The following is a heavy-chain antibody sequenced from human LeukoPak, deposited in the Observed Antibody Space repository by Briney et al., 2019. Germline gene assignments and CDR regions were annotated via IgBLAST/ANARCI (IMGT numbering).Heavy chain of an antibody. J-gene: IGHJ4*02. CDR3: ARRGTYYDFWSGYYLYYFDY. D-gene: IGHD3-3*01. Sequence: SETLSLTCTVSGGSISSYYWSWIRQPPGKGLEWNGYIYSSGSTNYNPSLKSRVTISVDTSKNQFSLKLSSVTAADTAVYYCARRGTYYDFWSGYYLYYFDYWGQGTLVTVSS. CDR1: GGSISSYY. V-gene: IGHV4-59*12. CDR2: IYSSGST.